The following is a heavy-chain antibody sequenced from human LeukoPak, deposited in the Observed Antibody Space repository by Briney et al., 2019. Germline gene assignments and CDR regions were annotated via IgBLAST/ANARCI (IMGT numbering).Heavy chain of an antibody. J-gene: IGHJ4*02. CDR3: ARVGSSGWYVPYFDY. Sequence: SETLSLTCTVSGGSISSYYWSWIRQPAGKGLEWMGRIYTSGSTKYNPSLKSRVTISVDTSKNQFSLKLSSVTAADTAVYYCARVGSSGWYVPYFDYWGQGTLVTVSS. CDR1: GGSISSYY. D-gene: IGHD6-19*01. CDR2: IYTSGST. V-gene: IGHV4-4*07.